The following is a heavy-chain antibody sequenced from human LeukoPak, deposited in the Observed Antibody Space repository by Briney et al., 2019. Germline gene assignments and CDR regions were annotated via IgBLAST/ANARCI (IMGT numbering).Heavy chain of an antibody. J-gene: IGHJ5*02. V-gene: IGHV4-59*12. Sequence: SETLSLTCSVSGGSISNYYWSWLRQPPGTGLELIGYIHYTGSTYYNPSLTSRVTISTDMSKNQLSLKLTSVTAADTAVYYCAREPCSSTSCAEAAWGQGTLVTVSS. CDR1: GGSISNYY. CDR3: AREPCSSTSCAEAA. CDR2: IHYTGST. D-gene: IGHD2-2*01.